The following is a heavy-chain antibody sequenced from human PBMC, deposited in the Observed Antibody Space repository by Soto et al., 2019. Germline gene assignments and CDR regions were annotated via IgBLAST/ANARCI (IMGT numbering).Heavy chain of an antibody. J-gene: IGHJ4*02. D-gene: IGHD3-10*01. Sequence: QVQLVQSGAEVKKPGASVKVSCKASGYTFTSYGISWVRQAPGQGLEWMGWISAYNGNTNYAQKLQGRVTMTTDTSXXTAHMELRSLRSDDTAVYYCARPGDYYGSGSHFDYWGQGTLVTVSS. CDR2: ISAYNGNT. V-gene: IGHV1-18*01. CDR3: ARPGDYYGSGSHFDY. CDR1: GYTFTSYG.